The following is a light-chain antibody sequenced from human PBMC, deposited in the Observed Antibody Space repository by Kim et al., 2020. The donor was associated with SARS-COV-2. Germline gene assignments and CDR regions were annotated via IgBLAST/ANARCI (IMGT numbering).Light chain of an antibody. J-gene: IGLJ3*02. Sequence: GQRVTISCSGGDSNIEANTVNWYQQIPGTAPKLLIYANDRRPSGVPDRFSVSQSGTSASLAISGLQSEDEADYYCATWDDSLNPWVFGGGTQLTVL. CDR2: AND. V-gene: IGLV1-44*01. CDR3: ATWDDSLNPWV. CDR1: DSNIEANT.